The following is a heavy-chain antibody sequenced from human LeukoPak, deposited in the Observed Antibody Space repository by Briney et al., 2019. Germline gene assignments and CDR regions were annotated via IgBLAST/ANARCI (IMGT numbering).Heavy chain of an antibody. CDR2: INHSGST. Sequence: NPSETLSLTCTVSGGSISSGSYYWSWIRQPPGKGLEWIGEINHSGSTNYNPSLKSRVTISVDTSKNQFSLKLSSVTAADTAVYYCARKRVALWIGYFDYWGQGTLVTVSS. V-gene: IGHV4-39*07. CDR1: GGSISSGSYY. CDR3: ARKRVALWIGYFDY. D-gene: IGHD3-3*01. J-gene: IGHJ4*02.